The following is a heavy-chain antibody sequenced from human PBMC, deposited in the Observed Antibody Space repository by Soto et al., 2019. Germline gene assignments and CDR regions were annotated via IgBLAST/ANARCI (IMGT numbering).Heavy chain of an antibody. CDR3: AIEGRYHYDSSGYYSPYFDY. Sequence: QVQLVQSGAEVKKPGASVKVSCKASGYTFTSCYMHWVRQAPGQGLEWMGIINPSGGSTSYAQKIQGRVTKARDKSTSRVYMELRSLRSEDTAVYYCAIEGRYHYDSSGYYSPYFDYWGQGNLVTVSS. D-gene: IGHD3-22*01. V-gene: IGHV1-46*01. J-gene: IGHJ4*02. CDR2: INPSGGST. CDR1: GYTFTSCY.